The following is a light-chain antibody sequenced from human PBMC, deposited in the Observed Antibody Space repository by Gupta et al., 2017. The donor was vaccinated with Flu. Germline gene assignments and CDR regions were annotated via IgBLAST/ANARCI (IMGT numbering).Light chain of an antibody. CDR3: QQDGTSRT. CDR1: QSVSTSY. J-gene: IGKJ1*01. Sequence: PGTLSLSPGERATVSCRPSQSVSTSYLAWYQQKPGQAPRLLIYATSTRATGIPDRFSGSGSGTDFTLTISRLEPEDFAVYYWQQDGTSRTFGQGTKVEIK. V-gene: IGKV3-20*01. CDR2: ATS.